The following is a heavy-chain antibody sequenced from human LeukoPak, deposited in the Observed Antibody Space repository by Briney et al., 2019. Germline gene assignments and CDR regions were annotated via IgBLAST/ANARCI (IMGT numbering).Heavy chain of an antibody. CDR3: AREDGYCSGGNCYSYFDS. Sequence: GGSLRLSCAASGFTFSSFAMSWVRQAPGKGLEWVSGFSETNSGIYYADSVKGRFTISRDNSRNTLYLQMYSLRAEDTAVYFCAREDGYCSGGNCYSYFDSWGQGTLVTVSS. CDR1: GFTFSSFA. CDR2: FSETNSGI. D-gene: IGHD2-15*01. J-gene: IGHJ4*02. V-gene: IGHV3-23*01.